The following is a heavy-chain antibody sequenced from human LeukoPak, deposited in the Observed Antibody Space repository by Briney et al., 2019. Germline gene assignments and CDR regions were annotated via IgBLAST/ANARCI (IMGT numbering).Heavy chain of an antibody. V-gene: IGHV4-39*07. CDR1: GGSISSSSYY. J-gene: IGHJ4*02. CDR3: ARESRGYSYGYAFFDY. CDR2: IYYSGST. Sequence: SETLSLTCTVSGGSISSSSYYWGWIRQPPGKGLEWIGSIYYSGSTYYNPSLKSRVTISVDTSKNQFSLKLSSVTAADTAVYYCARESRGYSYGYAFFDYWGQGTLGTVSS. D-gene: IGHD5-18*01.